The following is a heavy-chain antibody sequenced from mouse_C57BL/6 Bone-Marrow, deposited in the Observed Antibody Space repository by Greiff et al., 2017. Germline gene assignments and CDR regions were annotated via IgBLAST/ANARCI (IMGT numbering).Heavy chain of an antibody. CDR1: GYTFTSYW. Sequence: VQLQQPGAELVMPGASVKLSCKASGYTFTSYWMHWVKQRPGQGLEWIGEIDPSDSYTNYNQKFQGKSTLTVDKSSRTAYMQRSSLTSEDAAVYYCARGGHITTVVAMDYWGQGTSVTVSS. CDR2: IDPSDSYT. J-gene: IGHJ4*01. V-gene: IGHV1-69*01. CDR3: ARGGHITTVVAMDY. D-gene: IGHD1-1*01.